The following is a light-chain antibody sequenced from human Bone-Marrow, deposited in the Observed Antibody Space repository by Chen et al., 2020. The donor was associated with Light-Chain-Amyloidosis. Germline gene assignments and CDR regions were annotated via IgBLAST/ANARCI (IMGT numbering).Light chain of an antibody. V-gene: IGLV3-25*03. CDR1: DLPTKY. Sequence: SYELTQPPSVSVSPGQTARITCSGDDLPTKYAYWYQQKPGQAPVLVVHRDTEKHAGISEGFSGSRSRTTATLTISRVQAEDEPDYHCQSADSSGTYEVIFGGGTKLTVL. CDR2: RDT. J-gene: IGLJ2*01. CDR3: QSADSSGTYEVI.